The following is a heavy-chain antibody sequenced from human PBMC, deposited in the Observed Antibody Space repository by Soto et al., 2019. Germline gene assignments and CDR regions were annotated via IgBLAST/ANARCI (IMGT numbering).Heavy chain of an antibody. CDR2: ISGGGGSTI. D-gene: IGHD3-22*01. Sequence: XGALKLFCSAAGFTCSDHYMSWVRQAPGKGLEWLSYISGGGGSTIYYADSVKGRFTISRDNTKKSLYLQMNSLRAEDTAVYYCARQRDYYDSSGLDYWGQGKLVTVSS. V-gene: IGHV3-11*01. J-gene: IGHJ4*02. CDR3: ARQRDYYDSSGLDY. CDR1: GFTCSDHY.